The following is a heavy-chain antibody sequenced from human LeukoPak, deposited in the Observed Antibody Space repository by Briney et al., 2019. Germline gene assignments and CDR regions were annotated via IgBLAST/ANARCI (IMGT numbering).Heavy chain of an antibody. CDR2: IYSGGDT. V-gene: IGHV3-53*05. Sequence: PGGSLRLSCAASGFTVSGNYMSWVRQAPGKGLGCVAVIYSGGDTYYADSVKGRFSISRDKSKNTLYLQMNSLRAEDTAVYYCARDSGNFSFDYWGQGTLVTVSS. D-gene: IGHD4-23*01. CDR3: ARDSGNFSFDY. CDR1: GFTVSGNY. J-gene: IGHJ4*02.